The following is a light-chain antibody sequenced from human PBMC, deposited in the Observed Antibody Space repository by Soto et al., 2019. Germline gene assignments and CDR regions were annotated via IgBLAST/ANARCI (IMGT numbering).Light chain of an antibody. V-gene: IGLV2-11*01. CDR2: DVS. CDR1: SSDVGTYDF. J-gene: IGLJ1*01. Sequence: QSALTQPRSVSGSPGQSVTISCTGTSSDVGTYDFVSWYQQHPGKAPRLMIFDVSERPSGVPDRFSGSKSGNTASLTISALQAEDEADYYCCLYAVTFYVSATGTKV. CDR3: CLYAVTFYV.